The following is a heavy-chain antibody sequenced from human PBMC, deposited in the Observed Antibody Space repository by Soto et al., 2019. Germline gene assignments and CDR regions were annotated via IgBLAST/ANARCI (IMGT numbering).Heavy chain of an antibody. J-gene: IGHJ4*02. CDR3: ARDRDFYKADY. Sequence: EVLLVESGGGLVQPGGFLRLSCAASGFTLSDYWMGWVRQAPGKGLEWVATIMKDGSVKKYVESVKGRFTISRDNAKNSLFLQMNSLRAEDTAVYYCARDRDFYKADYWGQGTLVTVSS. CDR1: GFTLSDYW. D-gene: IGHD1-20*01. V-gene: IGHV3-7*01. CDR2: IMKDGSVK.